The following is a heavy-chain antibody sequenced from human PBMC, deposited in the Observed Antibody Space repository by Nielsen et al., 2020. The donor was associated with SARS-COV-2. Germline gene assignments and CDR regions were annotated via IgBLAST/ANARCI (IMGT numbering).Heavy chain of an antibody. Sequence: SETLSLTCAVSGDSISSSNWWSWVRQPPGKGLEWIGEIYHSGNTNYNPSLKSRVTISVDKSKNQFSLRLISVTAADTAVYYCARDDGYNLFDFWGQGTLVTVSS. V-gene: IGHV4-4*02. J-gene: IGHJ4*02. CDR3: ARDDGYNLFDF. CDR2: IYHSGNT. D-gene: IGHD5-24*01. CDR1: GDSISSSNW.